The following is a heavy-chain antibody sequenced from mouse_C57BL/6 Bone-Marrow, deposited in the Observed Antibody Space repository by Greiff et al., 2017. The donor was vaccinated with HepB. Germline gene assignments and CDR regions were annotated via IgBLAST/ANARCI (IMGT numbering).Heavy chain of an antibody. CDR2: ISSGSSTI. CDR1: GFTFSDYG. Sequence: EVKLVESGGGLVKPGGSLKLSCAASGFTFSDYGMHWVRQAPEKGLEWVSYISSGSSTIYYADTVKGRFTISRYNAKNTLFLQMTSLRSEDTAMYYCARPLYYGSSYDWYFDVWGTGTTVTVSS. J-gene: IGHJ1*03. D-gene: IGHD1-1*01. CDR3: ARPLYYGSSYDWYFDV. V-gene: IGHV5-17*01.